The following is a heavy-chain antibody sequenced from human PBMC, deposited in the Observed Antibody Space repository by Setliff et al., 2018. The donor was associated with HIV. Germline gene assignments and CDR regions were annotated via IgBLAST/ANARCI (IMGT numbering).Heavy chain of an antibody. Sequence: SETLSLTCNVSGGSISSGGYYWSWIRQHPGKGLEWIGYIYYSGSTYYNPSLKSRVTISVDTSKKQFSLKLSSVTAADTAVYYCARRGGYSYGYMDVWGKGTTVTVSS. D-gene: IGHD5-18*01. V-gene: IGHV4-31*03. CDR2: IYYSGST. J-gene: IGHJ6*03. CDR3: ARRGGYSYGYMDV. CDR1: GGSISSGGYY.